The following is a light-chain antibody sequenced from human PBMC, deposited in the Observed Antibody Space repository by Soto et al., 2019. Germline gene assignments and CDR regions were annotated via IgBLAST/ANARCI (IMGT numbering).Light chain of an antibody. J-gene: IGKJ4*01. Sequence: EIVMTQSPATLSVSPGERVTLSCRASQSVSSNLAWHQQKPGQPPRVLIYGASTRATGISARFSGSGYGTEFTLTISSLQSEDFAVYYCQQYDTWPPLTFGGGTKVDIK. CDR3: QQYDTWPPLT. CDR2: GAS. CDR1: QSVSSN. V-gene: IGKV3-15*01.